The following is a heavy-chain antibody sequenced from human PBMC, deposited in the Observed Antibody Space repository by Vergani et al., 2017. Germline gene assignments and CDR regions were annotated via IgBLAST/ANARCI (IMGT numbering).Heavy chain of an antibody. D-gene: IGHD6-19*01. V-gene: IGHV1-69*14. CDR1: GGTFSSYA. CDR3: ARGGVYGSGWYLFDY. Sequence: QVDLLQSGAEVKKPGSSVKVSCKASGGTFSSYALSWVRQAPGHGLEWMGGIIPIFGITNYAQKFQGRVTITALKSTSTVYMELTSLRSDDTAVYYCARGGVYGSGWYLFDYWGKGTLVTVSP. CDR2: IIPIFGIT. J-gene: IGHJ4*02.